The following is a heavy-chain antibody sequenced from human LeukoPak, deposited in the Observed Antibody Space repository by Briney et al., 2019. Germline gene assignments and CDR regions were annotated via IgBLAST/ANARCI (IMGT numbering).Heavy chain of an antibody. CDR2: IYYSGTT. J-gene: IGHJ4*02. D-gene: IGHD5-24*01. Sequence: SETLSLTCTVSGGPMYSYYWSWIRQPPGKGLQWIGYIYYSGTTRYNPSLKSRVTISVDTSKNRFSLKLSSMTAADTAVYYCARGPDDFDYWGRGTLVTVSS. V-gene: IGHV4-59*01. CDR1: GGPMYSYY. CDR3: ARGPDDFDY.